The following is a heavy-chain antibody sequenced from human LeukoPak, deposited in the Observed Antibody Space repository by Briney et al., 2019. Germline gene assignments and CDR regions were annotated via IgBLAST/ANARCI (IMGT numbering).Heavy chain of an antibody. D-gene: IGHD1-26*01. J-gene: IGHJ4*02. Sequence: GGSLRLSCAASGFTFSSYSMNWVRQAPGKGLEWVSYISSSSSTIYYADSVKGRFTISRDNSKNTLYLQMNSLRAEDTAVYYCARETGDYSGSSRALDYWGQGTLVTVSS. CDR2: ISSSSSTI. CDR3: ARETGDYSGSSRALDY. CDR1: GFTFSSYS. V-gene: IGHV3-48*01.